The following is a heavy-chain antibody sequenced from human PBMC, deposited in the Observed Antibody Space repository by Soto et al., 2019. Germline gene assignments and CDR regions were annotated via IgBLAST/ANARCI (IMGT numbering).Heavy chain of an antibody. V-gene: IGHV4-34*01. Sequence: SETLSLTCAVYGGSFSGYYWSWIRQPPGKGLEWIGEINHSGSTNYNPSLKSRVTLSVDTSKNQFSLKLSSVTAADTAVYYCAIPMWDSSGWYDFDYWGQGTLVTVSS. D-gene: IGHD6-19*01. CDR3: AIPMWDSSGWYDFDY. CDR1: GGSFSGYY. CDR2: INHSGST. J-gene: IGHJ4*02.